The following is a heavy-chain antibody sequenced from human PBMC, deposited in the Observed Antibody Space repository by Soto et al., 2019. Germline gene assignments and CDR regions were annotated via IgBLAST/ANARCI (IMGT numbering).Heavy chain of an antibody. CDR3: ARDDAFGNENAFDL. CDR2: IRPK. Sequence: QVQLVESGGGLVQPGTSLRLSCAVSGFSFRTYGFHWVRQPPGKGLEWVAVIRPKGHSDSVEGRFTISRDNSKDTLYLQMNNLRAEDTAVYYCARDDAFGNENAFDLWGQGTMVTVSS. V-gene: IGHV3-33*04. CDR1: GFSFRTYG. D-gene: IGHD1-1*01. J-gene: IGHJ3*01.